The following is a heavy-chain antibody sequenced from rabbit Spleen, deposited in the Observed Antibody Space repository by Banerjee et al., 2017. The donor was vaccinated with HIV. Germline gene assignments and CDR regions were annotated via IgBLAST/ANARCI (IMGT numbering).Heavy chain of an antibody. CDR2: IDPFSNTT. J-gene: IGHJ4*01. V-gene: IGHV1S47*01. Sequence: QEQLVESGGGLVQPGGSLKLSCKASGFDFSNYGMSWVRQAPGKGLEWIGYIDPFSNTTYYATWVNGRFTCSSHNAQNTVFLQRNSLTAADTATYFCARHLYTGHSGPYFHLWGPGTLVT. CDR1: GFDFSNYG. D-gene: IGHD1-1*01. CDR3: ARHLYTGHSGPYFHL.